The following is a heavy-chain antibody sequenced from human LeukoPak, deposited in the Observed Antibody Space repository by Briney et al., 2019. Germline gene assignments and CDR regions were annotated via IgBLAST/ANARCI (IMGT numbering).Heavy chain of an antibody. Sequence: GASVKVSCKASGYTFTGYYMHWVRQAPGQGLEWMGWINPNSGGTNYAQKFQGWVTMTRDTSISTAYMELSRLRSDDTAVYYCARSGSVRYCSGGSCYGLDYWGQGTLVTVSS. CDR2: INPNSGGT. J-gene: IGHJ4*02. V-gene: IGHV1-2*04. D-gene: IGHD2-15*01. CDR1: GYTFTGYY. CDR3: ARSGSVRYCSGGSCYGLDY.